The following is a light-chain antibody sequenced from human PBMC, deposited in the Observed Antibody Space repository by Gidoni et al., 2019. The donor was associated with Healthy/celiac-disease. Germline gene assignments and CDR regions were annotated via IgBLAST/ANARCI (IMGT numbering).Light chain of an antibody. Sequence: EIVLTQSPGTLSLSPGERATLSCRASQSVSSSYLAWYHQKPGQAPRLLIYGTSSRATGIPDRFSASGSGTDFTLTISRLEPEDFAVYYCQQYGSSPVTFGQGTKVEIK. CDR2: GTS. CDR3: QQYGSSPVT. V-gene: IGKV3-20*01. CDR1: QSVSSSY. J-gene: IGKJ1*01.